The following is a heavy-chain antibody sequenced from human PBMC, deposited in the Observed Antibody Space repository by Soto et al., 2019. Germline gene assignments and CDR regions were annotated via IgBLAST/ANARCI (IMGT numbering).Heavy chain of an antibody. Sequence: QVQLVQSGAEVKKPGSSVKVSCKASGGTFSSYAISWVRQAPGQGLEWMGGIIPIFGTANYAQKFQGRVTITADKSTSTAYMELSSLRSEDTAVYYCARDRQYDYVWGSYRIFDYWGQGTLVTVSS. D-gene: IGHD3-16*02. CDR2: IIPIFGTA. CDR1: GGTFSSYA. J-gene: IGHJ4*02. CDR3: ARDRQYDYVWGSYRIFDY. V-gene: IGHV1-69*06.